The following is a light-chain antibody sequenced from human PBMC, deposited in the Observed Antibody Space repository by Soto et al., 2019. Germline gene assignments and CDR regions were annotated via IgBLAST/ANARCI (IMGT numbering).Light chain of an antibody. Sequence: QSVLTQPASVSGSPGQSVTISCTGTSSDVGGYNYVYWYQQHPGKVPKLMIYDVSDRPSGVSNRFSGSKSGNTASLTISGLQAEDEADYYCSSFTGSTSYVFGSGTKLTVL. CDR2: DVS. CDR3: SSFTGSTSYV. CDR1: SSDVGGYNY. V-gene: IGLV2-14*03. J-gene: IGLJ1*01.